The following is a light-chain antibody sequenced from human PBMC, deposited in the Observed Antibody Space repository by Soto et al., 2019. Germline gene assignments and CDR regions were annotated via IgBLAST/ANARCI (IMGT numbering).Light chain of an antibody. J-gene: IGLJ3*02. CDR1: TGAVTSGHY. Sequence: QAVVTQEPSLTVSPGGTVTLTCASSTGAVTSGHYPNWFQQKPGQAPRALIYSTSNKHPWTPARFSGSLLGGKAALTLSGVQPEDEADYYCLLYYGGTFWVFGGGTKVTVL. CDR2: STS. CDR3: LLYYGGTFWV. V-gene: IGLV7-43*01.